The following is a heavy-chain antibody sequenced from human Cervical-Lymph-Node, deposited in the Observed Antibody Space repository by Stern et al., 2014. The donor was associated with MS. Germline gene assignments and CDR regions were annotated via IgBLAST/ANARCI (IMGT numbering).Heavy chain of an antibody. J-gene: IGHJ6*02. CDR3: ARQMDDPYCFYAMDV. CDR1: GYTFTTNW. Sequence: EMQLVESGAEVRKPGESLSISCKASGYTFTTNWIAWVRQRPGKGLEWMGIIYLSAYNANSSGALKRQVTMSVDRSTTTASLHWSPLKASDTAIYYCARQMDDPYCFYAMDVWGQGTTVIVSS. CDR2: IYLSAYNA. V-gene: IGHV5-51*01. D-gene: IGHD2/OR15-2a*01.